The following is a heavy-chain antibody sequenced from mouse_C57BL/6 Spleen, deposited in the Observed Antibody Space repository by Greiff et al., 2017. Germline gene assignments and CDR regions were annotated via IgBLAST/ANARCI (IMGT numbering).Heavy chain of an antibody. Sequence: VKLMESGAELVKPGASVKMSCKASGYTFTSYWITWVKQRPGQGLEWIGDIYPGSGSTNYNEKFKSKATLTVDTSSSTAYMQLSSLTSEDSAVYYCARIGLLYAMDYWGQGTSVTVSS. CDR2: IYPGSGST. V-gene: IGHV1-55*01. CDR1: GYTFTSYW. CDR3: ARIGLLYAMDY. J-gene: IGHJ4*01.